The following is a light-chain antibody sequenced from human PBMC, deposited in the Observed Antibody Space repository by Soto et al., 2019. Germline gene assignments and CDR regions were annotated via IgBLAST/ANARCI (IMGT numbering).Light chain of an antibody. CDR2: TNN. V-gene: IGLV1-44*01. J-gene: IGLJ1*01. CDR3: AAWDDSLNGYV. CDR1: SSNIGCNT. Sequence: QSVLPQPPSASGTPGQRVTLSCSGSSSNIGCNTLNWYQQVLGTAPKLLTYTNNQRRLGVPDRFSCSKSGTSASLAISRLQSEDEADYYCAAWDDSLNGYVFGTGTKVTVL.